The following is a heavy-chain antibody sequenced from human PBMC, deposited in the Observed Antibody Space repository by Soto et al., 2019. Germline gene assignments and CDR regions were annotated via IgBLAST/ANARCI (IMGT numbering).Heavy chain of an antibody. CDR2: INPSGGST. D-gene: IGHD3-3*01. V-gene: IGHV1-46*01. CDR1: GYTFTSYY. Sequence: ASVKVSCKASGYTFTSYYMHWVRQAPGQGLEWMGIINPSGGSTSYAQKFQDWVTMTRDTSISTAYMELSRLKSDDTAVYYCARVATIFGVVPDYWGQGTLVTVSS. CDR3: ARVATIFGVVPDY. J-gene: IGHJ4*02.